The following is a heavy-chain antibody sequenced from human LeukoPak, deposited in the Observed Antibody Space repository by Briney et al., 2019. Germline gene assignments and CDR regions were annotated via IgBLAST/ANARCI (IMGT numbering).Heavy chain of an antibody. CDR3: ARGRARQQPSGLIYRRYYYYYMDV. D-gene: IGHD6-13*01. CDR1: GYTFTSYD. V-gene: IGHV1-8*01. J-gene: IGHJ6*03. Sequence: ASVKVSCKASGYTFTSYDINWVRQATGQGLEWMGWMNPNSGNTGYAQKFQGRVTMTRNTSITTAYMELSSLRSEDTAVYYCARGRARQQPSGLIYRRYYYYYMDVWGKGTTVTVSS. CDR2: MNPNSGNT.